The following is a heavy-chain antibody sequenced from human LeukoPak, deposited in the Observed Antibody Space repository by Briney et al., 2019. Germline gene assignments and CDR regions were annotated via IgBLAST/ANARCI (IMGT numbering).Heavy chain of an antibody. CDR1: GFTFSSYA. CDR2: ISGSGGST. D-gene: IGHD5-12*01. Sequence: GGSLRLSCAASGFTFSSYAMSWVRQAPGKGLQWVSAISGSGGSTYYADSVKGRFTISRDNSKNTLYLQMNSMRAEDTAVYYCAKDFDIVATINFDYWGQGTLVTVSS. J-gene: IGHJ4*02. V-gene: IGHV3-23*01. CDR3: AKDFDIVATINFDY.